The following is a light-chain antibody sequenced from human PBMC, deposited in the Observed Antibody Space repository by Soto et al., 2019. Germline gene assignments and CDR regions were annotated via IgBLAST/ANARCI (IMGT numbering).Light chain of an antibody. CDR3: SSYTSSNTEV. J-gene: IGLJ2*01. CDR1: SNDVGGYNY. Sequence: QSVLTQPASVSGSPGQSIAISCTGTSNDVGGYNYVSWYQQHPGKAPKLMIYDVSARPSGVSNRFSGSKSDNTASLTISGLQAEDEADYYCSSYTSSNTEVFGGGTKLTVL. CDR2: DVS. V-gene: IGLV2-14*01.